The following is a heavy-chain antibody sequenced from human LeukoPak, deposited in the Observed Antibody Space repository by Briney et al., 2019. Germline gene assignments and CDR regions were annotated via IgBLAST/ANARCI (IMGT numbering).Heavy chain of an antibody. CDR1: GGSISSYY. CDR2: IYYSGST. Sequence: ETLSLTCTVSGGSISSYYWSWIRQPPGKGLEWIGYIYYSGSTNYNSSLKSRVTISVDTSKNQFSLKLSSVTAADTAVYYCARQRYDSSGYYFDYWGQGTLVTVSS. CDR3: ARQRYDSSGYYFDY. J-gene: IGHJ4*02. D-gene: IGHD3-22*01. V-gene: IGHV4-59*01.